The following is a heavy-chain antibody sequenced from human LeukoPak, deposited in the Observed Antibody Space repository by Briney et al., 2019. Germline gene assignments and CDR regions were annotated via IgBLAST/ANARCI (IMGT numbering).Heavy chain of an antibody. CDR1: GGSISSYY. CDR3: ARARSIEMATIMNYFDY. CDR2: ISYSGST. J-gene: IGHJ4*02. D-gene: IGHD5-24*01. Sequence: SETLSLTCTVSGGSISSYYWSWIRQPPGKRLEWIGYISYSGSTNYNPSLKSRVTISVDTSKNQFSLKLSSVTAADTAVYYCARARSIEMATIMNYFDYWGQGTLVTVSS. V-gene: IGHV4-59*08.